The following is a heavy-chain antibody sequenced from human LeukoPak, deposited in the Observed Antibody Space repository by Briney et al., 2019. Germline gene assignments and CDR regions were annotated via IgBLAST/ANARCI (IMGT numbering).Heavy chain of an antibody. V-gene: IGHV5-51*01. CDR1: GYTFTTYW. J-gene: IGHJ4*02. CDR3: ARRKDGYNYPYYFDY. CDR2: IYPGDSDT. Sequence: GESLKISCTGSGYTFTTYWIGWVRQMPGKGLEWMGIIYPGDSDTRYSPSFQGQVAISADKSISTAYLQWSSLKASDTAMYYCARRKDGYNYPYYFDYWGQGTLVTVSS. D-gene: IGHD5-24*01.